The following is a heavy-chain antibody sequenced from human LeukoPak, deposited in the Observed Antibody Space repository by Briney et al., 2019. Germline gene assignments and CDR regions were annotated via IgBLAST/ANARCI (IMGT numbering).Heavy chain of an antibody. D-gene: IGHD6-19*01. CDR3: ARSNYAAGPDY. J-gene: IGHJ4*02. V-gene: IGHV3-11*03. CDR2: ISSSSSYT. Sequence: GGSLRLSCAASGFTFSDYYMSWIRQAPGKGLEWVSYISSSSSYTNYADSVKGRFTISRDNAKNSLCLQMNSLRAEDTAVYYCARSNYAAGPDYWGQGTLVTVSS. CDR1: GFTFSDYY.